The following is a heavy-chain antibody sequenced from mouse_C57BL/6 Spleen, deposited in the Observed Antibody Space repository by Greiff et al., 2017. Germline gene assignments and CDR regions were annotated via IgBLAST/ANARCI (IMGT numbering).Heavy chain of an antibody. CDR1: GYTFTDYY. CDR2: INPNNGGT. CDR3: AKNDSYSVLDY. V-gene: IGHV1-26*01. J-gene: IGHJ4*01. D-gene: IGHD2-3*01. Sequence: VQLQQSGPELVKPGASVKISCKASGYTFTDYYMNWVKQSHGKSLEWIGDINPNNGGTSYNQKFKGKATLTVDKSSSTAYMELRILTSEDSAVYYCAKNDSYSVLDYWGQGTTVTVSS.